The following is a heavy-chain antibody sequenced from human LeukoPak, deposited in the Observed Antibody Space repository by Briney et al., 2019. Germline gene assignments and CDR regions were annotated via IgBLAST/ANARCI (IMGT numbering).Heavy chain of an antibody. CDR3: AKKGYPDWFDP. CDR2: ISTSSASR. D-gene: IGHD2-15*01. V-gene: IGHV3-48*01. J-gene: IGHJ5*02. Sequence: GGSLRLSCAASGFTFSRYSMNWVRQAPGKGLEWVSYISTSSASRYYADSVKGRFTISRDNAKNSLYLQMNSLRAEDTAVYYCAKKGYPDWFDPWGQGTLVTVSS. CDR1: GFTFSRYS.